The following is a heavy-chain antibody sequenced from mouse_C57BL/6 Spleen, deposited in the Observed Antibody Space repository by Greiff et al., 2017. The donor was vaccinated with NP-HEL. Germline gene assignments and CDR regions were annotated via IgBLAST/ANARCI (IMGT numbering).Heavy chain of an antibody. CDR2: FHPYNDDT. D-gene: IGHD2-3*01. CDR3: ARKYDGYRSWFAY. CDR1: GYTFTTYP. J-gene: IGHJ3*01. V-gene: IGHV1-47*01. Sequence: VKLQESGAELVKPGASVKMYCKASGYTFTTYPIEWMKQNHGKSLEWIGNFHPYNDDTKYNEKFKGKATLTVEKSSSTVYLELSRLTSDDSAVYYCARKYDGYRSWFAYWGQGTLVTVSA.